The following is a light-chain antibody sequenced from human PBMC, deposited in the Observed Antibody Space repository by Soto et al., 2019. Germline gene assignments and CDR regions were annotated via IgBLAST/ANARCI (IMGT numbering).Light chain of an antibody. CDR2: AAS. V-gene: IGKV1-6*01. Sequence: AIPMTQSPSSLSASVGDRVTITCRASQDIRNELGWYQQKPGKAPKFLIYAASNLQSGVPSRFSGSGSGTDFTLTITSLQPEDFATYYCLQDDNYPFTFGGGTKVEIK. CDR1: QDIRNE. J-gene: IGKJ4*01. CDR3: LQDDNYPFT.